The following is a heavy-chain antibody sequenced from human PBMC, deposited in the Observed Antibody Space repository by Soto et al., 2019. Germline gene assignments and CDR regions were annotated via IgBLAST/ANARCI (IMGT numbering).Heavy chain of an antibody. Sequence: QVQLVQSGAEVRMPGASVKVSCKTSGYTFTSYHIHWVRQAPGQGLEWMGIINPSGGTTTYAQKFQGRVTMIRDTSTSTVYMELSSLRSEDTAVYYYARVYGTGYYFDYWGQGTLVTVSS. CDR3: ARVYGTGYYFDY. V-gene: IGHV1-46*01. J-gene: IGHJ4*02. CDR2: INPSGGTT. CDR1: GYTFTSYH. D-gene: IGHD2-8*02.